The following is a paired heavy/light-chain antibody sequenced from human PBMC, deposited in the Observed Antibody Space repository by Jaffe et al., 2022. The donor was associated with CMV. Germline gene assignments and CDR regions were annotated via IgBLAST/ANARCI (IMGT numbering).Heavy chain of an antibody. CDR2: INWRSDKI. D-gene: IGHD3-10*01. J-gene: IGHJ6*02. V-gene: IGHV3-9*01. Sequence: EVQLVESGGGLVQPGRSLRLSCEASGFTFDDYAMHWVRQVPGKGLEWVSGINWRSDKIGYADSVKGRFTVSRDNAKKSLYLQMNSLRPEDTAKYYCAKDYLGVRGSPLFHYDLDVWGQGTTVTVSS. CDR3: AKDYLGVRGSPLFHYDLDV. CDR1: GFTFDDYA.
Light chain of an antibody. Sequence: QSVLTQPPSVSGAPGQRVTVSCTGSSSNIGAHHDVHWYQQLPGTAPKLLIYGNTNRPSGVPDRFSGSKSGTSASLAITGLQAEDEADYYCQTYDSSLMHILFGGGTRLTVL. V-gene: IGLV1-40*01. CDR1: SSNIGAHHD. CDR2: GNT. CDR3: QTYDSSLMHIL. J-gene: IGLJ2*01.